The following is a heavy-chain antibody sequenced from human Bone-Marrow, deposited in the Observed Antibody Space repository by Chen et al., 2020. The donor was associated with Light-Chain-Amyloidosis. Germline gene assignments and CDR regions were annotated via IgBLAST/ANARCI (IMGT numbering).Heavy chain of an antibody. V-gene: IGHV1-18*01. J-gene: IGHJ4*02. D-gene: IGHD3-10*01. Sequence: QVHLVQSGVEVKKPGASVKVSCKASGYPFISYGISWVRQAPGRGLEWMGWISAYNGNKNYTQEYQGRVTMTTDTSTSTAYMELRSLRSDDTAVYYCARVAAISILRGVIIVGFDYWGQGTLVTVSS. CDR1: GYPFISYG. CDR3: ARVAAISILRGVIIVGFDY. CDR2: ISAYNGNK.